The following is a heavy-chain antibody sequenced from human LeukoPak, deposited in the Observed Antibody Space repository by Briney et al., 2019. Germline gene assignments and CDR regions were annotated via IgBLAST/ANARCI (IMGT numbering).Heavy chain of an antibody. CDR3: AREMVRGVYAY. V-gene: IGHV1-46*01. Sequence: GASVKVSCKASGYTFTSYYMHWVRQAPGQGLDWMGIINPSGGSTSYAQKFQGRVTMTRDMSTSTVYMDLSSLRYEATAVYYCAREMVRGVYAYWGQGTLVTVSS. D-gene: IGHD3-10*01. CDR2: INPSGGST. CDR1: GYTFTSYY. J-gene: IGHJ4*02.